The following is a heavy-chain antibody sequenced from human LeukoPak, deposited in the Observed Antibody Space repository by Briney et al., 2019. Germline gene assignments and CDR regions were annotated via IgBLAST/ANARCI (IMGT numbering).Heavy chain of an antibody. CDR1: GYTFTGYY. CDR2: INPNSGGT. CDR3: ARDSIAAAGTGDYYYYYMDV. Sequence: GASVKVSCKASGYTFTGYYMHWVRQAPGQGREWMGWINPNSGGTNYAQKFQGRVTMTRDTSISTAYMELSRLRSDDTAVYYCARDSIAAAGTGDYYYYYMDVWGKGTTVTVSS. V-gene: IGHV1-2*02. J-gene: IGHJ6*03. D-gene: IGHD6-13*01.